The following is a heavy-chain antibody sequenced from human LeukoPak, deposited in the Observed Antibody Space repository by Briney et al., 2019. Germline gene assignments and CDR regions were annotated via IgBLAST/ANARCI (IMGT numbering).Heavy chain of an antibody. J-gene: IGHJ5*02. V-gene: IGHV3-7*01. D-gene: IGHD3-22*01. CDR1: GFTFSSYW. CDR2: IKQDGSEK. CDR3: ARDPDSSGYFGWFDP. Sequence: GGPLRLSCAASGFTFSSYWMSWVRQAPGKGLEWVANIKQDGSEKYYVDSVKGRFTISRDNAKNSLYLQMNSLRAEDTAVYYCARDPDSSGYFGWFDPWGQGTLVTVSS.